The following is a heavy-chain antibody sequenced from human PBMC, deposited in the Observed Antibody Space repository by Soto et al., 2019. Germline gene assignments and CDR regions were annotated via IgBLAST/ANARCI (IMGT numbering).Heavy chain of an antibody. D-gene: IGHD6-19*01. CDR2: ISRSGGST. Sequence: GVSLSLSCAASGFTFSSYAMSWVRQAPGKGLEWVSAISRSGGSTYYADSVKGRFTISRDSSKNTVYLEMTSLRAEDTAVYYCAKGGRQWLVTSDFNYWGQGALVTVSS. V-gene: IGHV3-23*01. J-gene: IGHJ4*02. CDR1: GFTFSSYA. CDR3: AKGGRQWLVTSDFNY.